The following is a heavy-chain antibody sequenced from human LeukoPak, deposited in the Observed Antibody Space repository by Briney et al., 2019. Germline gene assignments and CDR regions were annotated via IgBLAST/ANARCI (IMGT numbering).Heavy chain of an antibody. D-gene: IGHD4-17*01. CDR1: GDSINSGSYY. CDR2: IYSSGDT. V-gene: IGHV4-61*02. J-gene: IGHJ4*02. CDR3: ARVGSGDYGDYFDY. Sequence: PSETLSLTCTVSGDSINSGSYYWSWIRQPAGKGLEWIERIYSSGDTNYNPSRKSRVTISVDTSKNQFSLKLNSVTAADTAVYYCARVGSGDYGDYFDYWGQGTLVTVSS.